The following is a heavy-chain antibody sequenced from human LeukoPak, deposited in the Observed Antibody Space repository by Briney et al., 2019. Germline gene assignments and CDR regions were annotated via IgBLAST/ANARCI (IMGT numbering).Heavy chain of an antibody. CDR2: ISNNGGYT. CDR1: GFTFSSSA. V-gene: IGHV3-23*01. CDR3: AKDMRFDWTPYYFDY. J-gene: IGHJ4*02. Sequence: PGGSLRLSCAASGFTFSSSAMSWVRQAPGKGLEWVSAISNNGGYTYYADSVQGRFTISRDNSKSTLCLQMNSLRAEDTAVYYCAKDMRFDWTPYYFDYWGQGTLVTVSS. D-gene: IGHD3-9*01.